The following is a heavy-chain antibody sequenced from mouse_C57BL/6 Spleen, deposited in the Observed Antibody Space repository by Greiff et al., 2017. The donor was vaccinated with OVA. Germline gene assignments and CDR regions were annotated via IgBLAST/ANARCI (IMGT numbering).Heavy chain of an antibody. Sequence: VQLQQSGAELVRPGASVTLSCKASGYTFTDYEMHLVKPPPVHCLEWLCAIDPETGGTSYHPQFKGNAILTADKSSSTAYMELRSLTSENSAVYYCTRWGYDGYYHFDYWGQGTTLTVSS. J-gene: IGHJ2*01. V-gene: IGHV1-15*01. CDR1: GYTFTDYE. CDR3: TRWGYDGYYHFDY. CDR2: IDPETGGT. D-gene: IGHD2-3*01.